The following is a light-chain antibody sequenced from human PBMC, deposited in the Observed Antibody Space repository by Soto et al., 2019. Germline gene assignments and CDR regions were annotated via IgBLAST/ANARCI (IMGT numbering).Light chain of an antibody. V-gene: IGKV4-1*01. CDR1: QIVLYSSNNKNY. J-gene: IGKJ2*01. CDR3: QQYFSTPT. CDR2: WAS. Sequence: DIVMTQSPDSLAVSLGERATINCKSSQIVLYSSNNKNYLAWYQQKPGQPPKLLIYWASTRESGVPDRFSGSGSGTDFTLTISSLQAEDVAVYYCQQYFSTPTFGRGTKLEIK.